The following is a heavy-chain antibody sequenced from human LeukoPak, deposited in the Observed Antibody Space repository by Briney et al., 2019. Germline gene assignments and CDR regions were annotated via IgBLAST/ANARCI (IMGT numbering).Heavy chain of an antibody. Sequence: NPGGSLRLSCAASGFTFSSYSMNWVRQAPGKGLEWVSSTSSSSSYIYYADSVKGRFTISRDNAKNSLYLQMNSLRAEDTTVYYCARAYSSSPAGGYFDYWGQGTLVTVSS. CDR3: ARAYSSSPAGGYFDY. CDR1: GFTFSSYS. D-gene: IGHD6-6*01. J-gene: IGHJ4*02. CDR2: TSSSSSYI. V-gene: IGHV3-21*01.